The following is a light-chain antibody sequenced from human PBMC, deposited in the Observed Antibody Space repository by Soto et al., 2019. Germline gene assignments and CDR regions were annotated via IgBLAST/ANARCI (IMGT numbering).Light chain of an antibody. V-gene: IGLV2-14*01. CDR3: SSYTSSSTRV. CDR2: EVS. Sequence: QSVRTEPASVSVSPGQSITISCTGTSSDVGGYNYVSWYQQHPGKAPKLMIYEVSNRPSGVSNRFSGSKSGNTASLTISGLQAEDEADYYCSSYTSSSTRVFGTGTKVTVL. J-gene: IGLJ1*01. CDR1: SSDVGGYNY.